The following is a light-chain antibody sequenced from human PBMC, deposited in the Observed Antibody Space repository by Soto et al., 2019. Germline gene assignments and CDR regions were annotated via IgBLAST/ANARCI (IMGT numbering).Light chain of an antibody. CDR2: DAS. CDR3: QQYDNLPYT. J-gene: IGKJ2*01. V-gene: IGKV1-33*01. Sequence: DIPMTQSPSSLSASVGDRVTITCQASQDISNYLNWYQQKPGKAPKLLIYDASNLETGVPSRFSGSGSGTDFTFTISSLQHEDIATYYCQQYDNLPYTFGQGTKLEIK. CDR1: QDISNY.